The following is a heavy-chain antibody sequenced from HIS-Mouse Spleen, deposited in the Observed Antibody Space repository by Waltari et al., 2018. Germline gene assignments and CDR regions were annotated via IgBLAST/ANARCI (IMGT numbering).Heavy chain of an antibody. Sequence: EVHLVESVGGLVKPGGSLRLSCAASVFTFSNAWMSWVRQAPGKGVEWVGRITSKTDGGTTDYAEPVKGRFTISRDESKNTLYLQMNSMKTEDTAVYYCTTDKIYWGQGTLVTGAS. J-gene: IGHJ4*02. CDR1: VFTFSNAW. CDR2: ITSKTDGGTT. V-gene: IGHV3-15*01. CDR3: TTDKIY.